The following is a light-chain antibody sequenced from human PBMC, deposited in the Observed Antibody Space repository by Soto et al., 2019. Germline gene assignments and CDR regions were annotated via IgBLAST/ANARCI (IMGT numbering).Light chain of an antibody. CDR2: GAS. CDR3: QQRDIWPWT. V-gene: IGKV3-11*01. J-gene: IGKJ1*01. Sequence: EIVLTQSPATLSLSPGERATLSCRASQSVSNNYLAWYQQKPGQAPRLLIYGASNRATGIPARFSGSGSGTDFTLTISSLEPEDFAVYYCQQRDIWPWTFGQGTKVDI. CDR1: QSVSNNY.